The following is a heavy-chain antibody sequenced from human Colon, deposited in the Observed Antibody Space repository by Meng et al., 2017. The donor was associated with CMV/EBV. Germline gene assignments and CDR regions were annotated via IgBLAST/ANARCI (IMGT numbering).Heavy chain of an antibody. V-gene: IGHV3-23*01. CDR2: ISSESEST. Sequence: GESLKISCAVSGINFNIYAMTWVRQAPGKGLEWVSSISSESESTNYADSVKGRFTISRDNSKNTLYLQMNSLRAEDTAVYYCARDRSDVYRYLDSWGPGTLVTVSS. D-gene: IGHD5-24*01. CDR3: ARDRSDVYRYLDS. J-gene: IGHJ5*01. CDR1: GINFNIYA.